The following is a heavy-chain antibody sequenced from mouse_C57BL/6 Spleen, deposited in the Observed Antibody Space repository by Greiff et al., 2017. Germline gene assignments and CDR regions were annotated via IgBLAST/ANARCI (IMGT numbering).Heavy chain of an antibody. CDR2: ISDGGSYT. CDR1: GFTFSSYA. D-gene: IGHD1-1*01. V-gene: IGHV5-4*03. J-gene: IGHJ4*01. Sequence: EVKLVESGGGLVKPGGSLKLSCAASGFTFSSYAMSWVRQTPEKRLEWVATISDGGSYTYYPDNVKGRFTISRDNAKNNLYLQMSHLKSEDTAMYYCARVPTYSGSSYDYYAVDYWGQGTSVTVSS. CDR3: ARVPTYSGSSYDYYAVDY.